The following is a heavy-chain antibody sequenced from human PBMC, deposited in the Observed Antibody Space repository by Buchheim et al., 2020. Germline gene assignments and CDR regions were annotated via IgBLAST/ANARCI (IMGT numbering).Heavy chain of an antibody. J-gene: IGHJ4*02. D-gene: IGHD3-22*01. CDR2: ISYDGSNK. V-gene: IGHV3-30-3*01. Sequence: QVQLVESGGGVVQPGRSLRLSCADSGFTFSSYAMHWVRQAPGKGLEWVAVISYDGSNKYYADSVKGRFTISRDNSKNTLYLQMNSLRAEDTAVYYCARDLFGYYYDSSGYYHGDYWGQGTL. CDR3: ARDLFGYYYDSSGYYHGDY. CDR1: GFTFSSYA.